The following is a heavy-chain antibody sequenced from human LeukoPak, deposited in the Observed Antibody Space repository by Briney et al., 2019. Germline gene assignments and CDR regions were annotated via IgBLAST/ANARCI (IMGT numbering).Heavy chain of an antibody. D-gene: IGHD3-16*01. Sequence: GGSLRLSCAASGFTFSSYSMNWVRQAPGKGLEWVSSISSSSSYVYYADSVKGRFTISRDNAKNSLYLQMNSLRAEDTAVYYCARDWGYYYYYGMDVWGQGTTVTVSS. CDR2: ISSSSSYV. CDR1: GFTFSSYS. CDR3: ARDWGYYYYYGMDV. J-gene: IGHJ6*02. V-gene: IGHV3-21*01.